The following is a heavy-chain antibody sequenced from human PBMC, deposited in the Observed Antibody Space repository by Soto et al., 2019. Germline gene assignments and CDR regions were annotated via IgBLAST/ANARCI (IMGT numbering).Heavy chain of an antibody. CDR2: IYYSGST. V-gene: IGHV4-59*08. Sequence: SETLSLTCTVSGGSISSYYWSWIRQPPGKGLEWIGYIYYSGSTNYNPSLKSRVTISVDTSKNQFSLKLASVTAADTAIYYCTTQGFGILHSLVDVWRQGPTVTVS. D-gene: IGHD3-10*01. CDR3: TTQGFGILHSLVDV. CDR1: GGSISSYY. J-gene: IGHJ6*02.